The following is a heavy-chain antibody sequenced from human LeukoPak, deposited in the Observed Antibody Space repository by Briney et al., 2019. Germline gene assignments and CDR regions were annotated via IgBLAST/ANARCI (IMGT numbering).Heavy chain of an antibody. V-gene: IGHV3-21*01. Sequence: GGSLRLSCAASGFTFSSYSMNWVRQAPGKGLEWVSSISSSSSYIYYADSVKGQFTISRDNAKNTLYLQMNSLRAEDTAVYYCARDEGYCSSTSCYRGPYGAFDIWGQGTMVTVSS. J-gene: IGHJ3*02. CDR3: ARDEGYCSSTSCYRGPYGAFDI. CDR2: ISSSSSYI. CDR1: GFTFSSYS. D-gene: IGHD2-2*02.